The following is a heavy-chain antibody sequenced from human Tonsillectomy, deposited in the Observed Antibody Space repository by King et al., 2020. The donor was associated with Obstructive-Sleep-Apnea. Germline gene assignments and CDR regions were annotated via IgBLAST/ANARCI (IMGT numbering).Heavy chain of an antibody. CDR2: INPNSGGT. Sequence: QLVQSGAEVKKPGASVKVSCKASGYTFTGYYMHWVRQAPGQGLEWMGWINPNSGGTNYAQKFQGWVTMTRDTSISTAYMELSRLRSDDTAVYYCAREGSVDGGHRYNWFDPWGQGTLVTVSS. J-gene: IGHJ5*02. V-gene: IGHV1-2*04. CDR1: GYTFTGYY. CDR3: AREGSVDGGHRYNWFDP. D-gene: IGHD2-15*01.